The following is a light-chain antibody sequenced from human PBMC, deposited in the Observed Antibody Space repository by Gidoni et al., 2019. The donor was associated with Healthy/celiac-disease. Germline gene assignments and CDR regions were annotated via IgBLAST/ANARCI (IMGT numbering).Light chain of an antibody. V-gene: IGKV3-15*01. Sequence: EIVMTQSPATLSVSPGERATLSCRASQNVSSNLAWYQQKPGQAPRLLIYGASTRATGIPARVSGSGSGTEFTLTISSLQSEDFAVYYCQQYNNWPLTFGGGTKVEIK. CDR2: GAS. CDR3: QQYNNWPLT. CDR1: QNVSSN. J-gene: IGKJ4*01.